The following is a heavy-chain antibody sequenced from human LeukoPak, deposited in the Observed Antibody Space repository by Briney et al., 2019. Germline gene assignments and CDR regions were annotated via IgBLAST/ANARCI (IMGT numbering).Heavy chain of an antibody. CDR1: GYTFTDYY. CDR3: ATAWDQQLVYNSDY. J-gene: IGHJ4*02. CDR2: VDPEDGET. V-gene: IGHV1-69-2*01. D-gene: IGHD6-13*01. Sequence: GASVKVSCKASGYTFTDYYMHWVQQAPGKGLEWMGRVDPEDGETIYAEKFQGRVTITADTFTDTAYMELSSLRSEDTAVYYCATAWDQQLVYNSDYWGQGTLVTVSS.